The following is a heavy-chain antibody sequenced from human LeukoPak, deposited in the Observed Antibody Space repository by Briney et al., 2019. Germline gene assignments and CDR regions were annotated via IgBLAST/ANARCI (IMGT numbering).Heavy chain of an antibody. J-gene: IGHJ4*02. D-gene: IGHD6-6*01. CDR3: AKGESIAARRNLWIFDY. V-gene: IGHV3-30*02. CDR1: GFTVSSNY. Sequence: GGSLRLSCAASGFTVSSNYMSWVRQAPGKGLEWVAFIRYDGSNKYYADSVKGRFTISRDNSKNTLYLQMNSLRAEDTAVYYCAKGESIAARRNLWIFDYWGQGTLVTVSS. CDR2: IRYDGSNK.